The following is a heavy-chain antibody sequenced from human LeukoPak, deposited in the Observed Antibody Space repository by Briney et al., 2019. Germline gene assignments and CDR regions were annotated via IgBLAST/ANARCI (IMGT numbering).Heavy chain of an antibody. CDR1: GSTFNSYA. J-gene: IGHJ4*02. CDR3: AKYAPPTTVVTRYFDY. V-gene: IGHV3-23*01. D-gene: IGHD4-23*01. Sequence: GGSLRLSCAASGSTFNSYAMAWVRQAPGKGLEWVSVIGRSGGDIQYVDSVKGRFTISRDNSKNTLYLQMNSLRAEDTAVYYCAKYAPPTTVVTRYFDYWGQGTLVTVSS. CDR2: IGRSGGDI.